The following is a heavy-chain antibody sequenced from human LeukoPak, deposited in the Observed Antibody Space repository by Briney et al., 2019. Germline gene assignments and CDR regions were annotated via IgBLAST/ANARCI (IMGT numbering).Heavy chain of an antibody. Sequence: SSETLSLTCTVSGGSISSSSYYWGWVRQAPGKGLEWVSAISGSGGSTYYADSVKGRFTISRDNSKNTPYLQMNSLRAEDTAVYYCAKDLPEYSSSSVAFDIWGQGTMVTVSS. CDR3: AKDLPEYSSSSVAFDI. CDR1: GGSISSSSYY. V-gene: IGHV3-23*01. D-gene: IGHD6-6*01. J-gene: IGHJ3*02. CDR2: ISGSGGST.